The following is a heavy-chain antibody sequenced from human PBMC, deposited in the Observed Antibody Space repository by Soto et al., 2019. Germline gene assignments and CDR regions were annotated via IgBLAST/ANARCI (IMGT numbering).Heavy chain of an antibody. D-gene: IGHD2-2*01. V-gene: IGHV3-21*01. CDR3: ARDNIVFLPAAPDPHYHMYV. J-gene: IGHJ6*03. Sequence: PGGSLRLSCAASGFTFSSYSMNWVRQAPGKGLEWVSSISSSSSYIYYADSVKGRFTISRDNAKNSLYLQMNSLRAEDTAVYYCARDNIVFLPAAPDPHYHMYVWGQGSTVPGSS. CDR2: ISSSSSYI. CDR1: GFTFSSYS.